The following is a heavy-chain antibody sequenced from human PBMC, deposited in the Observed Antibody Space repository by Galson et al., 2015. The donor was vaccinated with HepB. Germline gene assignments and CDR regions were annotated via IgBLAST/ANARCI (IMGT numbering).Heavy chain of an antibody. CDR2: IQYDGNKK. D-gene: IGHD3-10*01. CDR1: GFTFSSYG. Sequence: SLRLSCAASGFTFSSYGMHWVRQAPGKGLEWVALIQYDGNKKYYADSVKGRFTISRDNSENTLHLQMNSLRAEDTAVYYCAKEYNIMVRGVIKIPQYWGQGTLVTVSS. J-gene: IGHJ4*02. V-gene: IGHV3-30*02. CDR3: AKEYNIMVRGVIKIPQY.